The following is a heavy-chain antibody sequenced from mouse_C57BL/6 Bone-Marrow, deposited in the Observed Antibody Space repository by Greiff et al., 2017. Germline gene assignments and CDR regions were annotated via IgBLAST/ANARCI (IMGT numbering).Heavy chain of an antibody. CDR1: GFTFSDSG. CDR3: ARNDGLAY. V-gene: IGHV5-17*01. Sequence: VQGVESGGGLVKPGGSLKLSCAASGFTFSDSGMHWVRQAPEKGLEWVAHISSGSSTIYYADTVKGRFTSSRDNAKNTLFLQMTSLRSEDTAMYYCARNDGLAYWGQGTLVTVSA. CDR2: ISSGSSTI. J-gene: IGHJ3*01. D-gene: IGHD2-3*01.